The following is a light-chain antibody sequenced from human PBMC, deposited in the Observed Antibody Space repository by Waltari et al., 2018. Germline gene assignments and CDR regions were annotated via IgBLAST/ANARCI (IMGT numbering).Light chain of an antibody. CDR3: QQRRNWPLS. Sequence: VLTQSPATLSLSPGDRAALSCRASQSIVDAIAWYQQRPGQTPRLLIYDASNRSPGIPARFSGIGSGTDFTLTISSLEPEDFAVYYCQQRRNWPLSFGQGTRLEIK. V-gene: IGKV3-11*01. CDR2: DAS. J-gene: IGKJ5*01. CDR1: QSIVDA.